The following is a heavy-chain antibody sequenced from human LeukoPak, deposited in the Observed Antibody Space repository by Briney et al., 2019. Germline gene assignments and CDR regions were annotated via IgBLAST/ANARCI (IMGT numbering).Heavy chain of an antibody. CDR3: ARDLDCSGGTCYFDP. V-gene: IGHV4-38-2*02. CDR2: IYHSGST. J-gene: IGHJ5*02. D-gene: IGHD2-15*01. CDR1: GYSISSGFF. Sequence: SEPLSLTCAVAGYSISSGFFWAWMRQAPGKGLEWIGSIYHSGSTLYNPSLKGRVTISIDRSNNQFSLRLSSVTAADTAVYYCARDLDCSGGTCYFDPWGQGTLVTVSS.